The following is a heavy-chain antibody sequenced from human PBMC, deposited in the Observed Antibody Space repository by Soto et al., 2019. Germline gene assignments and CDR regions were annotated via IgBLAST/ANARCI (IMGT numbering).Heavy chain of an antibody. D-gene: IGHD3-22*01. CDR2: IYYSGST. Sequence: QVQLQESGPGLVKPSQTLFLTCTVSGGSISSGGHYWSWIRQHSGKGLEGIGYIYYSGSTYYNPSLKSRVTVYVDTSKSQFSLKLSSVTAADTAVYYCARGDDGSGYYYYFDYWGPGTLVTVSS. CDR1: GGSISSGGHY. V-gene: IGHV4-31*03. J-gene: IGHJ4*01. CDR3: ARGDDGSGYYYYFDY.